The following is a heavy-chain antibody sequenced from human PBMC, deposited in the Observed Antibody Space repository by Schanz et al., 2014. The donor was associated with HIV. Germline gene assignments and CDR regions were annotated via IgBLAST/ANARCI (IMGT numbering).Heavy chain of an antibody. D-gene: IGHD2-21*01. CDR1: GFTFRSYG. J-gene: IGHJ4*02. V-gene: IGHV3-33*01. CDR3: TREGNYYGGSVPGH. CDR2: IWYDGSKK. Sequence: QVQLVESGGGVVQPGRSLRLSCAASGFTFRSYGMHWVRQAPGKGLEWVAVIWYDGSKKYYADSVKGRVTISRDNSKKTLYLQMNSLRAEDTATYYCTREGNYYGGSVPGHWGQGALVSVSS.